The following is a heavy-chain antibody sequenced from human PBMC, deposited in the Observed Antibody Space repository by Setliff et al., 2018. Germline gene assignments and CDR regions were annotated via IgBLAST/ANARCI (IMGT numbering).Heavy chain of an antibody. V-gene: IGHV3-66*01. Sequence: GESLKISCAASGFTVSSNYMSWVRQAPGKGLEWVSVIYSGGSTYYADSVKGRFTISRDNSKNTLYLQMNSLRAEDTAVYYCARERRYYGPGSYYNAAFDYWGQGTLVTVSS. J-gene: IGHJ4*02. CDR3: ARERRYYGPGSYYNAAFDY. CDR2: IYSGGST. CDR1: GFTVSSNY. D-gene: IGHD3-10*01.